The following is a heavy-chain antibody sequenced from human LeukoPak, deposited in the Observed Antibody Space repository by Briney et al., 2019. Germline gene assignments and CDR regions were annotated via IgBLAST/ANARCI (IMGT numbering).Heavy chain of an antibody. CDR1: GFTFSSYW. V-gene: IGHV3-7*01. D-gene: IGHD4-17*01. CDR2: IKQDGGEK. Sequence: GGSLRLSCTASGFTFSSYWMSWVRQAPGKGLEWVAKIKQDGGEKYYVDSVKGRFTISRDNAKNSLYLQMNSLRAEDTAVYYCARLGARQVLDYWGQGTLVTVSS. CDR3: ARLGARQVLDY. J-gene: IGHJ4*02.